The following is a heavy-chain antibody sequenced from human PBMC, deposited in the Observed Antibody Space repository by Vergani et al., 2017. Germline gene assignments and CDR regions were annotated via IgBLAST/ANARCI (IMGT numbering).Heavy chain of an antibody. D-gene: IGHD5-12*01. CDR2: ISWDGGST. J-gene: IGHJ6*02. CDR3: AKPHAATRYGMDG. Sequence: EVQLVESGGVVVQPGGSLRLSCAASGFTFDDYAMHWVRQAPGKGLEWVSLISWDGGSTYYADSVKGRFTISRDNSENSLYLQMNSLRAEDTALYYCAKPHAATRYGMDGWSQGTTVTVSS. V-gene: IGHV3-43D*04. CDR1: GFTFDDYA.